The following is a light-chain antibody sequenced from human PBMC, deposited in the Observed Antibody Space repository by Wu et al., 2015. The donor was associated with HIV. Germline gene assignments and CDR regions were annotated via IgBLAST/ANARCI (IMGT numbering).Light chain of an antibody. CDR2: DAS. CDR3: QQLNSFPLT. V-gene: IGKV1-13*02. CDR1: QDIFTY. Sequence: AIQLTQSPSSLSASIGDRVNITCRASQDIFTYLAWYQQTPGKAPRVLIYDASTLQSGILSRFSGSGSGADFTLTISGLQREDFAIYYCQQLNSFPLTFGQGSRLEI. J-gene: IGKJ5*01.